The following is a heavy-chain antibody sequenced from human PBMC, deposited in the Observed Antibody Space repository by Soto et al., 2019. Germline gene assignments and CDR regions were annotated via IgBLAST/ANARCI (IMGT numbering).Heavy chain of an antibody. CDR3: AGRGQGWYFDY. CDR1: GGSISSGGYY. Sequence: SETLSLTCTVSGGSISSGGYYWSWIRQHPGKGLEWIGYIYYSGSTPYNPSLKSRVTISVDTSENQISLRLSSVTAADTAVYYCAGRGQGWYFDYWGPGTLVTVSS. D-gene: IGHD6-19*01. J-gene: IGHJ4*02. CDR2: IYYSGST. V-gene: IGHV4-31*03.